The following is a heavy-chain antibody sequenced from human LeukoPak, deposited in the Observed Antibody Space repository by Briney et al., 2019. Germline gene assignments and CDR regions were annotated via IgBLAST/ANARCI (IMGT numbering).Heavy chain of an antibody. Sequence: PSETLSLTCAVYGGSFGGYYWNWVRQSPGKGLEWIGEISHSGSTNYSPPLKSRVAISVDTSKKQFSLKLSSVTAADTAVYYCARDRPHFDSRKADAFDIWGQGTMVTVSS. V-gene: IGHV4-34*01. D-gene: IGHD3-9*01. J-gene: IGHJ3*02. CDR3: ARDRPHFDSRKADAFDI. CDR1: GGSFGGYY. CDR2: ISHSGST.